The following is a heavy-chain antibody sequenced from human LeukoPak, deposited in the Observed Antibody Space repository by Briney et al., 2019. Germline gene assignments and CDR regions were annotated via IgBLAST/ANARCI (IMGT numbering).Heavy chain of an antibody. CDR1: RFTFDDYA. J-gene: IGHJ4*02. Sequence: GGSLRLSCAASRFTFDDYAMHWVRQAPGKGLEWVSGISWNSGSIGYADSVKGRFTISRDNAKNSLYLQMNSLRAEDTALYYCAKDIGMDYYDSSGYSNYFDYWGQGTLVTVSS. CDR3: AKDIGMDYYDSSGYSNYFDY. D-gene: IGHD3-22*01. CDR2: ISWNSGSI. V-gene: IGHV3-9*01.